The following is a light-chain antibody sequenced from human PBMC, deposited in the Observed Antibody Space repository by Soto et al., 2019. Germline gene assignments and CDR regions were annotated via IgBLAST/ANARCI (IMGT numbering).Light chain of an antibody. Sequence: EVVMTQSPATLSVSPGETATLSCRASQSVGSDLAWYQQKLGQAPRLLIYYASTRAGGIPARFSGSGSGTEFTLTISSLQSEDFAVYYCQHYNSWPRALTFGGGTKVEIK. CDR1: QSVGSD. CDR3: QHYNSWPRALT. V-gene: IGKV3-15*01. CDR2: YAS. J-gene: IGKJ4*01.